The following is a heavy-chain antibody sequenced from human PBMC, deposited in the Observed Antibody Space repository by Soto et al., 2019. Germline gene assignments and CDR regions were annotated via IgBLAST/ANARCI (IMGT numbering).Heavy chain of an antibody. CDR2: IYWDDDK. CDR3: AHMGRYYDILTGYSWTIDY. D-gene: IGHD3-9*01. J-gene: IGHJ4*02. CDR1: GFSLSTSGVG. V-gene: IGHV2-5*02. Sequence: QITLKESGPTLVKPTQTLTLTCTFSGFSLSTSGVGVGWIRQPPGKALEWLALIYWDDDKRYSPSLKSRPTITKDTTKTQVVLPTTNMDPVDTATYSCAHMGRYYDILTGYSWTIDYWGQGTLVTVSS.